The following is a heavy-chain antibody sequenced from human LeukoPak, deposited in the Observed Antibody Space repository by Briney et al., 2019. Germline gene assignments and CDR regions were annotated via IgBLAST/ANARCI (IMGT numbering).Heavy chain of an antibody. Sequence: GGSLRLSCAASGFTFSSYEMNWVRPAPGKGLEWVSYISSSGSTIYYADSVKGRFTISRDNAKNSLYLQMNSLRAEDTAVYYCARDRGERSRLWTFDPWGQGTLVTVSS. V-gene: IGHV3-48*03. D-gene: IGHD4/OR15-4a*01. CDR1: GFTFSSYE. CDR3: ARDRGERSRLWTFDP. J-gene: IGHJ5*02. CDR2: ISSSGSTI.